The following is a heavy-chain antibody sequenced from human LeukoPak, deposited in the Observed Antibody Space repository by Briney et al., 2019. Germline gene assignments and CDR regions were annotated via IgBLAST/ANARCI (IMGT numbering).Heavy chain of an antibody. J-gene: IGHJ4*02. V-gene: IGHV4-34*01. D-gene: IGHD6-13*01. CDR3: ARDEGGGSLIDY. CDR1: GGSFSGYY. CDR2: INHSGST. Sequence: SETLSLTCAVYGGSFSGYYWSWIRQPPGKGLEWIGEINHSGSTNYNPSLKSRVTISVDTSKNQFSLKLSSVTAADTAVYYCARDEGGGSLIDYWGQGTLVTVSS.